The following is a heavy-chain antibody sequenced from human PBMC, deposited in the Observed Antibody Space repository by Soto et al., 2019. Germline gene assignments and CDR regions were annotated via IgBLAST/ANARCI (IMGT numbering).Heavy chain of an antibody. CDR1: GFTFSSYA. CDR2: ISGSGGST. CDR3: ARVPIVVVPAANYYYYYGMDV. D-gene: IGHD2-2*01. V-gene: IGHV3-23*01. J-gene: IGHJ6*02. Sequence: PGGSLTLSCAASGFTFSSYAMSWVRQAPGPGLEWVSAISGSGGSTYYADSVKGRFTISRDNSKNTLYLQMNSLRAEDTAVYYCARVPIVVVPAANYYYYYGMDVWGQGTTVTVSS.